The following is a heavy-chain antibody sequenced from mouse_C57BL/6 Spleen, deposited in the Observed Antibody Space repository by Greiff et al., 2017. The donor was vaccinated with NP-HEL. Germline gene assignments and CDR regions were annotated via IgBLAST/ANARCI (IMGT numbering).Heavy chain of an antibody. CDR1: GFTFSSYA. Sequence: EVMLVESGGGLVKPGGSLKLSCAASGFTFSSYAMSWVRQTPEKRLEWVATISDGGSYTYYPDNVKGRFTISRDKAKNNLYLQMSDLKSEDTAMYYCARVYSDYGGFAYWGQGTLVTIAA. J-gene: IGHJ3*01. V-gene: IGHV5-4*03. CDR3: ARVYSDYGGFAY. D-gene: IGHD2-13*01. CDR2: ISDGGSYT.